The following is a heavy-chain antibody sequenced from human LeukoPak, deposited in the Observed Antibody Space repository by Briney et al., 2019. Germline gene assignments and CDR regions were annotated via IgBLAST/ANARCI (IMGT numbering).Heavy chain of an antibody. CDR3: SRESGPYSPFGH. CDR1: GGSITTTNY. Sequence: PSGTLSLTCGVSGGSITTTNYRSWVRQSPGRGLEWIGEISLSGYTGFNPSLRGRVTMSLDEFKNHLSLTLTSVTAADTAIYYCSRESGPYSPFGHWGQGILVTVTT. V-gene: IGHV4-4*02. J-gene: IGHJ4*02. CDR2: ISLSGYT. D-gene: IGHD1-26*01.